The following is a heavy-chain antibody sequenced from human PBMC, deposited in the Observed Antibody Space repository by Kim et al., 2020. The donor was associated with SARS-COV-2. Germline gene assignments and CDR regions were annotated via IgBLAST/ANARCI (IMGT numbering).Heavy chain of an antibody. J-gene: IGHJ6*01. CDR1: GITISTSV. CDR3: AREELKLVQKNYLFPMDV. D-gene: IGHD1-26*01. Sequence: SVKVSCKGSGITISTSVVNWVRQAPGQGLEWMGGISPVLSRPNYAQRFQGIVPISADESTRTGYMELSRLRSDDTAIYYCAREELKLVQKNYLFPMDVW. V-gene: IGHV1-69*13. CDR2: ISPVLSRP.